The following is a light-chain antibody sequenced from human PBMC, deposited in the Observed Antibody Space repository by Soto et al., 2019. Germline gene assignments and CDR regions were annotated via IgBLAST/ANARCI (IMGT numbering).Light chain of an antibody. CDR2: EVS. CDR3: SSYAGSNNVV. V-gene: IGLV2-8*01. Sequence: QSALTQPPSASGSPGQSVTISCTGTSSDVGAYAYVSWYQQHPGKAPKLMIYEVSKRPSGFPDRFSGSKSGNMASLTVSGLQAEDEADYYCSSYAGSNNVVFGGGTKLTVL. J-gene: IGLJ2*01. CDR1: SSDVGAYAY.